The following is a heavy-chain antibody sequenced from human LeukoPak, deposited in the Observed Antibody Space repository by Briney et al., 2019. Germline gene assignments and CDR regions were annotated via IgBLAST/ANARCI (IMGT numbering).Heavy chain of an antibody. D-gene: IGHD5-18*01. CDR1: GFTFSSYS. J-gene: IGHJ6*02. CDR2: ISSSSSHI. CDR3: ARGGVRGYSYGLDYYYGMDV. Sequence: GRSLRLSCAASGFTFSSYSMNWVRQAPGKGLEWVSSISSSSSHIYYADSVKGRFTISRDNAKNSLYLQMNSLRAEDTAVYYCARGGVRGYSYGLDYYYGMDVWGQGTTVTVSS. V-gene: IGHV3-21*01.